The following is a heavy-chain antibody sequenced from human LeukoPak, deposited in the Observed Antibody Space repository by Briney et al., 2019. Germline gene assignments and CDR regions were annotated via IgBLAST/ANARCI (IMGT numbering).Heavy chain of an antibody. CDR2: IYYSGST. CDR3: ARVKVEMATRNNWFDP. V-gene: IGHV4-39*07. Sequence: PSETLSLTCTVSGGSISSSSYYWGWIRQPPGKGLEWIGSIYYSGSTNYNPSLKSRVTISVDTSKNQFSLKLSSVTAADTAVYYCARVKVEMATRNNWFDPWGQGTLVTVSS. J-gene: IGHJ5*02. CDR1: GGSISSSSYY. D-gene: IGHD5-24*01.